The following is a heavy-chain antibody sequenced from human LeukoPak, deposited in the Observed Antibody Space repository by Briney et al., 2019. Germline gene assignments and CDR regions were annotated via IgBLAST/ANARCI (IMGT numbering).Heavy chain of an antibody. CDR2: INHSGST. Sequence: PSETLSLTCAVYGGSFSGYYWSWIRQPPGKGLEWIGEINHSGSTNYNPSLKSRVTISVDTSKNQFSLKLSSVTATDTAVYYCARVGDYVWGSYRKKYYFDYWGQGTLVTVSS. CDR3: ARVGDYVWGSYRKKYYFDY. D-gene: IGHD3-16*02. J-gene: IGHJ4*02. CDR1: GGSFSGYY. V-gene: IGHV4-34*01.